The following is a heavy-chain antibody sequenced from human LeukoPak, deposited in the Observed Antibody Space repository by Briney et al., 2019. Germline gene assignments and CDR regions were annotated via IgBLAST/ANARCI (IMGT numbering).Heavy chain of an antibody. D-gene: IGHD2-2*01. J-gene: IGHJ5*02. V-gene: IGHV1-69*13. CDR2: IIAIFGTA. CDR1: GYTFTGYY. CDR3: ARVVTPRYCSTTSCYWKGWFDP. Sequence: GASVKVSCKASGYTFTGYYMHWVRQAPGQGLEWMGWIIAIFGTANYAQKFQGRVTITADESTGTAYMELNSLRSEDTAVYYCARVVTPRYCSTTSCYWKGWFDPWGQGTLVTVSS.